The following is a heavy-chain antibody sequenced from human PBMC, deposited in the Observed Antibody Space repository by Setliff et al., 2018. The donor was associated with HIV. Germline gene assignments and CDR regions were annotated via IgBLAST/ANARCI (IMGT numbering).Heavy chain of an antibody. CDR2: IYYGGST. J-gene: IGHJ6*03. CDR3: ARRKDPPGSRWIFYYYYMDL. V-gene: IGHV4-39*01. CDR1: GDSIKSSTYH. D-gene: IGHD6-13*01. Sequence: PSETLSLTCNVSGDSIKSSTYHWGWIRQSSGKRLEWLGSIYYGGSTSYNPSLSSRLTISVDTSKNQVSLRLSSVTAADTGVYYCARRKDPPGSRWIFYYYYMDLWGGGTTVTVSS.